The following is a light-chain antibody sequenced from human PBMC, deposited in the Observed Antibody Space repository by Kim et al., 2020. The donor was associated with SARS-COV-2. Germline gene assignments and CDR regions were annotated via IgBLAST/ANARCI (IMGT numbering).Light chain of an antibody. CDR1: SLRSYY. CDR2: GRN. J-gene: IGLJ2*01. V-gene: IGLV3-19*01. CDR3: QSRDSGGNVV. Sequence: SSELTQDPAVSVALGQTVRITCQGDSLRSYYATWYQQKPRQAPLPVIFGRNNRPSGIPDRFSGSTSGNTASLTISGAQAEDEADFYCQSRDSGGNVVFGGGTKLTVL.